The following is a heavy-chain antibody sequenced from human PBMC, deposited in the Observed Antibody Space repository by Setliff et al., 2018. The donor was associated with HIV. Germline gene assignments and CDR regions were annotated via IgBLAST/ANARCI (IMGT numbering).Heavy chain of an antibody. V-gene: IGHV4-4*07. D-gene: IGHD3-22*01. CDR3: ARENYDTSGYGAFDI. CDR2: IYASGST. Sequence: SETLSLTCTVSGGSINSYYWSWIRQPAGKGREWIGRIYASGSTSYNPSLKSRITMSVDISKSRFSLKVISVTAAATAVYYCARENYDTSGYGAFDIWGQGTMVTVSS. J-gene: IGHJ3*02. CDR1: GGSINSYY.